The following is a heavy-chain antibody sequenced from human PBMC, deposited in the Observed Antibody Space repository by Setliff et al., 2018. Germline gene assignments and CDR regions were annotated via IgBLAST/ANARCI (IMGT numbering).Heavy chain of an antibody. CDR2: SNHGGST. J-gene: IGHJ4*02. CDR1: GESFSNNY. Sequence: SETLSLTCSVYGESFSNNYWSWIRQTPGKGLEWIGESNHGGSTNYSPSLRSRVTMSVDTSKKQLSLKLSTVTAADTAVYFCARHLLVQGTYHFDYWGQGSPVTVSS. CDR3: ARHLLVQGTYHFDY. D-gene: IGHD3-10*01. V-gene: IGHV4-34*01.